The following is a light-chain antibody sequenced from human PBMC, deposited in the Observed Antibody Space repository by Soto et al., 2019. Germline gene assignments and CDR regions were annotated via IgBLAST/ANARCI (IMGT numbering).Light chain of an antibody. CDR3: QQYNNWPIT. CDR2: CAS. J-gene: IGKJ5*01. CDR1: QSVSSNY. V-gene: IGKV3-20*01. Sequence: ESVLTQSPGTLSLSPGERATLSCRASQSVSSNYLAWYQQKPGQAPRLLIYCASSRATGIPDRFSGSGSGTDFALTISRLEPEDFAVYYCQQYNNWPITFGQGTRLEIK.